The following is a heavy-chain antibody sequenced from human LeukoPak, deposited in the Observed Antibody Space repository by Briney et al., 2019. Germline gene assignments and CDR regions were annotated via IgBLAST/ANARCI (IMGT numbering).Heavy chain of an antibody. D-gene: IGHD6-19*01. V-gene: IGHV4-34*01. Sequence: PSETLSLTCAVYGGSFSGYYWSWIRQPPGKGLEWIGEINHSGSTNYNPSLKSRVTISVDTSKNQFSLKLSSVTAADTAVYYCASHIAVAGQYYFDYWGQGTLVTVSS. CDR3: ASHIAVAGQYYFDY. CDR2: INHSGST. CDR1: GGSFSGYY. J-gene: IGHJ4*02.